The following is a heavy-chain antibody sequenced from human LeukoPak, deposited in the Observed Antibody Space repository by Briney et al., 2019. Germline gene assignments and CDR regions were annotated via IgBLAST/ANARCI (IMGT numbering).Heavy chain of an antibody. Sequence: PGESLRLSCAVSGAAFSILAMHWVRQCPGKGLEFVSAIGGDGATTHYADSVRGRFTISRDNSKNTVHPQMGSLRPEDMAVYYCATGYNYYYDYWGQGTLVSVSS. J-gene: IGHJ4*02. D-gene: IGHD5-18*01. CDR3: ATGYNYYYDY. CDR1: GAAFSILA. V-gene: IGHV3-64*02. CDR2: IGGDGATT.